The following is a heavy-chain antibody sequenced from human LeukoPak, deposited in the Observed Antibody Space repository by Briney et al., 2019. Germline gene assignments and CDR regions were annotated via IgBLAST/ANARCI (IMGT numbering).Heavy chain of an antibody. V-gene: IGHV4-31*03. CDR1: GGSISSGGYY. CDR3: ASPSVAATGWFDP. J-gene: IGHJ5*02. D-gene: IGHD2-15*01. Sequence: SETLSLTCTVSGGSISSGGYYWSWIRQHPGKGLEWIGYIYYSGSTYYNPSLKSRVTMSVDTSKNQFSLKLSSVTAADTAVYYCASPSVAATGWFDPWGQGTLVTVSS. CDR2: IYYSGST.